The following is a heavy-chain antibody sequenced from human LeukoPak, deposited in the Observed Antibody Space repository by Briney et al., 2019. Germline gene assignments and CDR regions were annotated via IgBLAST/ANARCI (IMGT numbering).Heavy chain of an antibody. CDR2: IIPIFGTA. V-gene: IGHV1-69*01. CDR3: ARGSIAASYMDV. CDR1: GGTFSSYA. Sequence: SVKVSCKASGGTFSSYATSWVRQAPGQGLEWMGGIIPIFGTANYAQKFQGRVTITADESTSTAYMELSSLRSEDTAVYYCARGSIAASYMDVWGKGTTVTVSS. J-gene: IGHJ6*03. D-gene: IGHD6-6*01.